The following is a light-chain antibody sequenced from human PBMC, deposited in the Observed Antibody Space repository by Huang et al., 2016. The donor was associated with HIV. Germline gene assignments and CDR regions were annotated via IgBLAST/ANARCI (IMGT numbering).Light chain of an antibody. V-gene: IGKV1-9*01. J-gene: IGKJ2*01. CDR2: DAS. CDR1: QGISSY. CDR3: QQLNTYPLT. Sequence: IQLTQSPSSLSASVGDRVTITCRASQGISSYLAWYQQKPGKAPELLIYDASTLQSGVPSRLSGSGSGTDFTLTISSLQPEDFATYYCQQLNTYPLTFGQGTKLEIK.